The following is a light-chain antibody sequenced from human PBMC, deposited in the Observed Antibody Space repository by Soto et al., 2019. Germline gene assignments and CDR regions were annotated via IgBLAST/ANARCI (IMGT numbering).Light chain of an antibody. CDR1: KSETKT. CDR3: QVWDSLSDHHV. Sequence: SCALAQPPSVSVAPGQTARISCGGNKSETKTVFCYQQKPGQAPVVVVSDDSVRPSGIPERFSGSNSGGTATLRMIGVEAGDEADYYCQVWDSLSDHHVFGPGTKVTVL. CDR2: DDS. J-gene: IGLJ1*01. V-gene: IGLV3-21*02.